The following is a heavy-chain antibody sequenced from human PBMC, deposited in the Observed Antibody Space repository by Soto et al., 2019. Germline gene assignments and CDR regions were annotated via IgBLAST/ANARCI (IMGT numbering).Heavy chain of an antibody. CDR1: GFTFPSSA. J-gene: IGHJ4*02. D-gene: IGHD6-19*01. V-gene: IGHV1-58*02. CDR3: AADPYSSGWYAFL. Sequence: SVKVSCKASGFTFPSSAMQWVRQARGQRLEWIGWIVVGSGNTNYAQKFQERVTITRDMSTSTAYMELSSLRSEDTAVYYCAADPYSSGWYAFLWGQGTLVTVLL. CDR2: IVVGSGNT.